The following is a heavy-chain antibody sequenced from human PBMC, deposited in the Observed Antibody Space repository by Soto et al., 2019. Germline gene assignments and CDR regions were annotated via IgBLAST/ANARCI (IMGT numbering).Heavy chain of an antibody. Sequence: PGGSLRLSCAASGFTFSSYAMSWVRQAPGKGLEWVGRIKSKTDGGTTDYAAPVKGRFTISRDDSKNTLYLQMNSLKTEDTAVYYCTTGYSSSWYRIQLWSAFDYWGQGTLVTVSS. CDR3: TTGYSSSWYRIQLWSAFDY. D-gene: IGHD6-13*01. CDR2: IKSKTDGGTT. J-gene: IGHJ4*02. V-gene: IGHV3-15*01. CDR1: GFTFSSYA.